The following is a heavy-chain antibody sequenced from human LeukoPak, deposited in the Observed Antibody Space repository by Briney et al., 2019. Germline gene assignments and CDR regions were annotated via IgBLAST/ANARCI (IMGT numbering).Heavy chain of an antibody. D-gene: IGHD1-26*01. V-gene: IGHV4-30-4*08. CDR1: GGSISSGDYY. CDR3: AGGGELLPQNDY. CDR2: IYYSGST. Sequence: ASETLSLTCTVSGGSISSGDYYWSWIRQPPGKGLEWIGYIYYSGSTYYNPSLKSRVTISVDTSKNQFSLELSSVTAADTAVYYCAGGGELLPQNDYWGQGTLVTVSS. J-gene: IGHJ4*02.